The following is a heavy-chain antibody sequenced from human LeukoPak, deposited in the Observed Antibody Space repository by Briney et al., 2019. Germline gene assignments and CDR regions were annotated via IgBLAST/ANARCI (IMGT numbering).Heavy chain of an antibody. CDR3: ARDLSDPNWFDP. J-gene: IGHJ5*02. V-gene: IGHV3-7*04. CDR1: GFTFSSYS. Sequence: GGSLRLSCAASGFTFSSYSMSWVRQAPGKGLEWVANIKQDGSEKYYVDSVKGRFTISRDNAKNSLYLQMNSLRAEDTAVYYCARDLSDPNWFDPWGQGTLVTVSS. CDR2: IKQDGSEK.